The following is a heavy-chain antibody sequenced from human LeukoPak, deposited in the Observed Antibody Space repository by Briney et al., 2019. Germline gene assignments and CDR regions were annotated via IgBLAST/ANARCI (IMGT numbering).Heavy chain of an antibody. D-gene: IGHD3-3*01. J-gene: IGHJ4*02. CDR3: ARQTPNYDFWSGNSL. V-gene: IGHV3-23*01. Sequence: GGSLRLSCAASGFTFSIYAMSWVRQPPGKGLDWVSSIRGSGGNTYYADSVKGRVTISRDNSENTLYLQMNSLRAEDTAVYYCARQTPNYDFWSGNSLWGQGTLVTVSS. CDR2: IRGSGGNT. CDR1: GFTFSIYA.